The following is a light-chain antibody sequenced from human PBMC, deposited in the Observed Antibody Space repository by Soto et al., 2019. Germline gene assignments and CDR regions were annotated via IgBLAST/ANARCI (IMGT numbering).Light chain of an antibody. CDR3: SAYTVSRTYV. J-gene: IGLJ1*01. CDR2: EGF. V-gene: IGLV2-14*02. Sequence: QSVLTQPASVSGSPGQSITISCTGTSSDVGGSGLVSWYQFHPGKAPKLLIFEGFKRPSGVSNRFSGSKSGNTASLTISGLQGEDEADYYCSAYTVSRTYVFGTGTKVTVL. CDR1: SSDVGGSGL.